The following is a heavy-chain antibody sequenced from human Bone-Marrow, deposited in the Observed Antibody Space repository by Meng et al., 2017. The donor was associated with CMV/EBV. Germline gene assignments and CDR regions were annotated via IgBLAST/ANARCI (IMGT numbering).Heavy chain of an antibody. J-gene: IGHJ4*02. CDR2: IGTAGDT. D-gene: IGHD2-2*01. Sequence: GESLKISCAASGFTFSSYDMHWVRQATGKGLEWVSAIGTAGDTYYPGSVKGRFTISRENAKNSLYLQMNSLRAGDTAVYYCAKDLYLRSTSCLHYWGQGTLVTVSS. CDR1: GFTFSSYD. CDR3: AKDLYLRSTSCLHY. V-gene: IGHV3-13*01.